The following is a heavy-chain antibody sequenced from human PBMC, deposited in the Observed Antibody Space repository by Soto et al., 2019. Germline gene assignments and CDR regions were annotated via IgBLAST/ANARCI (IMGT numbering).Heavy chain of an antibody. J-gene: IGHJ5*02. V-gene: IGHV4-59*12. Sequence: SETLSLTCTVSGGSISSYYWSWIRQPPGKGLEWIGYIYYSGSTNYNPSLKSRVTISVDTSKNQFPLKLSSVTAADTAVYYCARGTAMVTSHWFDPWGQGTLVTVSS. CDR3: ARGTAMVTSHWFDP. CDR1: GGSISSYY. D-gene: IGHD5-18*01. CDR2: IYYSGST.